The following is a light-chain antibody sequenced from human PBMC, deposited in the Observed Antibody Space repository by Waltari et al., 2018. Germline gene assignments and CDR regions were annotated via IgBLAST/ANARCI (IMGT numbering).Light chain of an antibody. Sequence: SYELTQPPSVSVSPGQTASITCSGDLLGNKYASWYHQKPGQSPLLVIYQDTKRPSEIPERFSGSKSANAATLTITGTQAMDEADYYCQALGTGAWVFGGGTKLTVL. CDR3: QALGTGAWV. J-gene: IGLJ3*02. CDR1: LLGNKY. CDR2: QDT. V-gene: IGLV3-1*01.